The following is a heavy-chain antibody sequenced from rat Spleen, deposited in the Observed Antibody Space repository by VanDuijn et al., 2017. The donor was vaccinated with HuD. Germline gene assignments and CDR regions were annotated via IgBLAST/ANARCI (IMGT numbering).Heavy chain of an antibody. CDR2: IWGNGNA. Sequence: QVQLKESGPGLVKPSLTLSLTCTVSGFSLSNYGVFWVRQPPGKGLEWMGVIWGNGNANYNSVLKSRLSISRDTSKSQVFLKMNNLQTEDTDMYFCARSDYSSPYYFDYWGQGVMVSVSS. CDR1: GFSLSNYG. CDR3: ARSDYSSPYYFDY. D-gene: IGHD1-2*01. J-gene: IGHJ2*01. V-gene: IGHV2S61*01.